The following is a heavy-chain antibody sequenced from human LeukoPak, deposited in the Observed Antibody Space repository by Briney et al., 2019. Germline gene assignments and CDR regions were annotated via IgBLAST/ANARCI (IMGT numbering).Heavy chain of an antibody. CDR3: VPRKEWSCYMDV. J-gene: IGHJ6*03. Sequence: GSRRLSCAGSGFTFNNYNMNWGRQAPGEGVGWVSDISGSGGSTYCADSVKGRFTISRDNSKNTLYLQMKSLRAEDTAVYYCVPRKEWSCYMDVWGKGTTVTVSS. CDR1: GFTFNNYN. CDR2: ISGSGGST. D-gene: IGHD3-3*01. V-gene: IGHV3-23*01.